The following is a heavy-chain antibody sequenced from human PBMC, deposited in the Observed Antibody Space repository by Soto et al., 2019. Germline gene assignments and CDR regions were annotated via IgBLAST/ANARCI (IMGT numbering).Heavy chain of an antibody. CDR2: FDPTDSFA. V-gene: IGHV5-10-1*01. CDR3: ARHEEDRYLDH. CDR1: GYSFTTYW. Sequence: PGESLKISCQASGYSFTTYWITWVRQLPGKGLEWMGNFDPTDSFANYSPSFQGHVTFSTDQSINTAYLQWSSLQASDTAMYYCARHEEDRYLDHWGQGTLVTVSS. D-gene: IGHD1-20*01. J-gene: IGHJ4*02.